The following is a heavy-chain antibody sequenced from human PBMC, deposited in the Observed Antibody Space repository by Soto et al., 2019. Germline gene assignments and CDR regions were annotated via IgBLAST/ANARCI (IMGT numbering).Heavy chain of an antibody. V-gene: IGHV3-23*01. J-gene: IGHJ6*02. D-gene: IGHD3-3*01. Sequence: GGSLRLSCAASGFTFSSYAMSWVRQAPGKGLEWVSDISGSGGSTYYADSVKGRFTISRDNSKNTLYLQMNSLRAEDTAVYYCAKEMDYDFWSGYKSETPYYYGMDVWGQGTTVTVSS. CDR2: ISGSGGST. CDR3: AKEMDYDFWSGYKSETPYYYGMDV. CDR1: GFTFSSYA.